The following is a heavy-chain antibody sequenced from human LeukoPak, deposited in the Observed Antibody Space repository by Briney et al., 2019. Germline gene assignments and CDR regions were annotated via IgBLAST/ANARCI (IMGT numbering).Heavy chain of an antibody. V-gene: IGHV1-3*01. Sequence: ASVKVSCKASGYTFTSYAMHWVRQAPGQRLEGMGWINAGIGNTKYSQKFQGRVTITRDTSASTAYMELSSLRSEDTAVYYCARDGGYNWNDVAFDIWGQGTMVTVSS. J-gene: IGHJ3*02. CDR2: INAGIGNT. D-gene: IGHD1-1*01. CDR1: GYTFTSYA. CDR3: ARDGGYNWNDVAFDI.